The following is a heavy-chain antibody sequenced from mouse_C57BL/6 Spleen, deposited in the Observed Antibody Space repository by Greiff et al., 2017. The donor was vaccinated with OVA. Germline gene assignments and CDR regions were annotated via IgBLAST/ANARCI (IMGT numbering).Heavy chain of an antibody. CDR1: GFTFSDYG. J-gene: IGHJ4*01. D-gene: IGHD1-1*01. CDR2: ISSGSSTI. V-gene: IGHV5-17*01. Sequence: DVKLQESGGGLVKPGGSLKLSCAASGFTFSDYGMHWVRQAPGKGLEWVAYISSGSSTIYYADTLKGRFTISRDNAKNTLFLQMTSLRSEDTAMYYGAKGHYYDSRDALDYWGQGTSVTVSS. CDR3: AKGHYYDSRDALDY.